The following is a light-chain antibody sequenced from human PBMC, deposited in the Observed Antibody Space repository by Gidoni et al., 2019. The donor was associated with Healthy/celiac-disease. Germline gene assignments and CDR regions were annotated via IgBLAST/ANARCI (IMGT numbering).Light chain of an antibody. CDR3: QQYDNLPLT. CDR1: QDISNY. CDR2: DAS. Sequence: DIQMTQSPSSLSASVGDRVTITCQASQDISNYLNWYQQKPGKAPKLLIYDASNLETGVPSRFSGSGSGTDFTFTISSLQPEDIATYYCQQYDNLPLTFGGXTKVEFK. V-gene: IGKV1-33*01. J-gene: IGKJ4*01.